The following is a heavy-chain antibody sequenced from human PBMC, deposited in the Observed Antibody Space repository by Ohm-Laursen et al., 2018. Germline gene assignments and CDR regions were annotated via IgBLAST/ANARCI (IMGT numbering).Heavy chain of an antibody. J-gene: IGHJ4*02. V-gene: IGHV1-69*05. CDR2: IIPIFGTP. D-gene: IGHD2-15*01. CDR3: VRGCLGGSCYKFDY. CDR1: GDIFSSYA. Sequence: GASVKVSCKASGDIFSSYAIHWVRQAPGQGLEYLGGIIPIFGTPDYAQSFQGRVTITTDDSTSTAYMELSSLRSEDTAIYYCVRGCLGGSCYKFDYWGQGTLLTVSS.